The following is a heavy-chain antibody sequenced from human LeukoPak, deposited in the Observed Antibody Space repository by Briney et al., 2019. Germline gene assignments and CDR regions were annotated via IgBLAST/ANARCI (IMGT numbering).Heavy chain of an antibody. V-gene: IGHV1-8*01. CDR1: GYTFSSYD. CDR3: ARGPPNWGYDY. CDR2: MSPNSGNT. J-gene: IGHJ4*02. D-gene: IGHD7-27*01. Sequence: ASVKVSCKASGYTFSSYDINWVRQATGQGPEWMGWMSPNSGNTGYAQKFQGRVTMTRSTSMSTAYMELSSLRSEDTAVYYCARGPPNWGYDYWGQGTLVTVSS.